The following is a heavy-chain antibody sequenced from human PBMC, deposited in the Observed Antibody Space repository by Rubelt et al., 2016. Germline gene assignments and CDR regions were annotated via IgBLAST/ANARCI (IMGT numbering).Heavy chain of an antibody. CDR2: INHRGRT. D-gene: IGHD2/OR15-2a*01. CDR1: GGSIS. V-gene: IGHV4-38-2*01. J-gene: IGHJ5*02. CDR3: AIFFKYFDP. Sequence: QVQLQQWGTGLLKPSETLSLTCAVYGGSISDDSWTSDVYWSWIRQAPGKGLGWIGGINHRGRTRFNPSLTGRAIISLDTSKNQFSLKLSSVTAADTALDYCAIFFKYFDPWGQGTLVTVSS.